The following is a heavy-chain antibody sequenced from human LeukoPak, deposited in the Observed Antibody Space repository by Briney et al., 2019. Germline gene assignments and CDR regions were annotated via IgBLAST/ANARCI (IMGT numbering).Heavy chain of an antibody. V-gene: IGHV3-33*01. CDR2: IWYDGSNK. CDR1: GFTFSSYG. CDR3: AREKMIVTFDY. D-gene: IGHD3-22*01. J-gene: IGHJ4*02. Sequence: GGSLRLSCAASGFTFSSYGMHWVRQAPGKGLEWVAVIWYDGSNKYYADSVKGRFTISRDNSKNTLYLQMNSLRAEDTAVYYCAREKMIVTFDYWGQGTLVTVSS.